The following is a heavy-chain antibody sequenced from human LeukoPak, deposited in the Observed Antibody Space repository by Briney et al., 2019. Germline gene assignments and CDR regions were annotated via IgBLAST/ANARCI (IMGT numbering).Heavy chain of an antibody. CDR2: INQDGSKK. J-gene: IGHJ6*03. CDR1: GLIFSTKL. Sequence: PGGSLRLSCAASGLIFSTKLMSLVRPAPGKGLEWVANINQDGSKKYYVDSVKGRFTISRDNAKNSLYLQMNSLRAEDTAVYYCAKEAYYYMDVWGKGTTVTVSS. CDR3: AKEAYYYMDV. V-gene: IGHV3-7*01.